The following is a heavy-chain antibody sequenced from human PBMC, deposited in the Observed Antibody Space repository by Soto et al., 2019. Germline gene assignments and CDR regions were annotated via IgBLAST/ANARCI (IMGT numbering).Heavy chain of an antibody. J-gene: IGHJ5*02. CDR2: MYYSGST. Sequence: QLQLQESGPGLVKPSETLSLTCTVSGGSISSSSFHWGWIRQPPGKGLEWIGSMYYSGSTYYSPALQRGVPRSVATSKPPFSLKLSSVTAADTAVDYCARRGRAAGTDWWFDPWGQGTLVTVSS. CDR3: ARRGRAAGTDWWFDP. CDR1: GGSISSSSFH. D-gene: IGHD6-13*01. V-gene: IGHV4-39*01.